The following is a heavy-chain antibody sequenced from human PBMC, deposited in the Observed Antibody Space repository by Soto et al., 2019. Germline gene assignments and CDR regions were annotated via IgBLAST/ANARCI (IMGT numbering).Heavy chain of an antibody. J-gene: IGHJ5*02. V-gene: IGHV1-2*02. CDR1: GYPFIDYY. CDR2: INPDSGGT. CDR3: ARDRGSDWSNWFDP. D-gene: IGHD6-19*01. Sequence: GASVKVSCKASGYPFIDYYIHWVRQAPGQGLEWIGWINPDSGGTNYAQKFQGRVTMTRDTSIRTAYMELRSLRSDDTAVYYCARDRGSDWSNWFDPWGQGTLVTVSS.